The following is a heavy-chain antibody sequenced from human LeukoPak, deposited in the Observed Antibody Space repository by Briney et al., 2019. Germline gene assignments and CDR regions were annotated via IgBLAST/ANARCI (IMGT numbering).Heavy chain of an antibody. D-gene: IGHD1-14*01. CDR2: INTDGTTP. J-gene: IGHJ4*02. V-gene: IGHV3-74*01. Sequence: GGSLRLSCATSGFTFRSYWMHWVRQAPGMGLVWVSRINTDGTTPTYADSVKGRFTISRDNAKSTLYLQMNSLKTEDTAVYYCTTARPGYWGQGTLVTVSS. CDR1: GFTFRSYW. CDR3: TTARPGY.